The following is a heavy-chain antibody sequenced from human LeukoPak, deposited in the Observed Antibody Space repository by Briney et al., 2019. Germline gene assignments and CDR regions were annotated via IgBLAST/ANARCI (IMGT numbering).Heavy chain of an antibody. CDR2: ISGSGGST. CDR1: GFTFSSYA. J-gene: IGHJ4*02. V-gene: IGHV3-23*01. CDR3: AKIGYCSGGSCYFSYSGFDY. D-gene: IGHD2-15*01. Sequence: PGGSLRLSCAASGFTFSSYAMSWVRQAPGKGLEWVSAISGSGGSTYYADSVKGRFTISRDNSKNTLYLQMNSLRAEDTAVYYCAKIGYCSGGSCYFSYSGFDYWGQGTLVTVSS.